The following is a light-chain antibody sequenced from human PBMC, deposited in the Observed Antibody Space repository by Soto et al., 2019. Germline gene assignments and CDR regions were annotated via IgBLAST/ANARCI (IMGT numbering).Light chain of an antibody. Sequence: SYVLTQPPSVSVAPGQTARITCGGNNIGSKNVHWYQQKPGQAPVLVVFDDSDRPSGISERFSGSKSGTSASLAISGLQSEDEADYYCAAWDDSLNGLVFGGGTKLTVL. J-gene: IGLJ3*02. CDR3: AAWDDSLNGLV. CDR2: DDS. CDR1: NIGSKN. V-gene: IGLV3-21*02.